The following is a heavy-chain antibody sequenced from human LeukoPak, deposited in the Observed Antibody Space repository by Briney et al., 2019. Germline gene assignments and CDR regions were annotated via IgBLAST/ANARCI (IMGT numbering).Heavy chain of an antibody. V-gene: IGHV3-21*01. CDR3: ARAARGSNYFDY. D-gene: IGHD3-10*01. Sequence: TGGSLRLSCAASGFTLSRYSMNWVRQAPGKGLEWVSSISTSSSYIYYADSVKGRFTISRDNAKNSLYLQMNSLRAEDTAVYYCARAARGSNYFDYWGQGTLVTVSS. J-gene: IGHJ4*02. CDR2: ISTSSSYI. CDR1: GFTLSRYS.